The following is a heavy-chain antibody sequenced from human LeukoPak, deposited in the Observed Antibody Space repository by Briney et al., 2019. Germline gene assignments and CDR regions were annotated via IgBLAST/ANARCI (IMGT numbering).Heavy chain of an antibody. CDR3: ARDPSPI. J-gene: IGHJ3*02. Sequence: SETLSLTCTVSGGSISNYYWSWIRQPPGKGLEWIGYIYYSGSTNYNPSLKSRVTISVDTSKNQFSLKLSSVTAADTAVYYCARDPSPIWGQGTMVTVSS. V-gene: IGHV4-59*01. CDR1: GGSISNYY. CDR2: IYYSGST.